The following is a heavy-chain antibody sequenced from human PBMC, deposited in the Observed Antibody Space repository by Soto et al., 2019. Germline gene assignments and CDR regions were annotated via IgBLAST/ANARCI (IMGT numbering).Heavy chain of an antibody. CDR2: ISFDGNIK. CDR1: GFTFSGYA. CDR3: ARAPRRYCTSLSCLGLYGLDV. D-gene: IGHD2-8*01. V-gene: IGHV3-30-3*01. Sequence: GGSLRLSCAASGFTFSGYAMHWVRHVPGQGLEWVAVISFDGNIKYDADSVKGRFTISRDNSKNTLFLQMDSLKGEDTAVYSCARAPRRYCTSLSCLGLYGLDVWGQGTAVAVYS. J-gene: IGHJ6*02.